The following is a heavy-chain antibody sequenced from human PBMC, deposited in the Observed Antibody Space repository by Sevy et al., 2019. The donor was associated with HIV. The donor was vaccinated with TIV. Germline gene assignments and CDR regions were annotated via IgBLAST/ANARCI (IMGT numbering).Heavy chain of an antibody. CDR3: AKGDRTFYGIDV. Sequence: GGSLRLACAASGFTFSTYAMNWVRQAPGKGLEWVSAISGSAGSTYYADSVKGPFTIARDNSKNTLYLQMNSLRAEDTAVYYCAKGDRTFYGIDVWGQGTTVTVSS. D-gene: IGHD2-15*01. CDR1: GFTFSTYA. V-gene: IGHV3-23*01. J-gene: IGHJ6*02. CDR2: ISGSAGST.